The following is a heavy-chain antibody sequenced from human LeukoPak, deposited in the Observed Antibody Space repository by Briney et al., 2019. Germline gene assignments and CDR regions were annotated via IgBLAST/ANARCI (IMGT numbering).Heavy chain of an antibody. CDR2: IRSKAYGGTT. J-gene: IGHJ4*02. D-gene: IGHD6-13*01. Sequence: PGGSLGLSCTASGFTFGDYAMSWVRQAPGKGLEWVGFIRSKAYGGTTEYAASVKGRFTISRDDSKSIAYLQMNSLKTEDTAVYYCTRGEEQQLAFDYWGQGTLVTVSS. V-gene: IGHV3-49*04. CDR3: TRGEEQQLAFDY. CDR1: GFTFGDYA.